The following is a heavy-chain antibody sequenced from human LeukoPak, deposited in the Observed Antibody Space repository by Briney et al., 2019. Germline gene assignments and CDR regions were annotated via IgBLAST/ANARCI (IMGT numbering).Heavy chain of an antibody. D-gene: IGHD4-17*01. V-gene: IGHV4-4*07. CDR2: IYTSGST. J-gene: IGHJ4*02. Sequence: SETLSLTCTVSGGSISSYYWSWIRQPAGKGLEWIGRIYTSGSTNYNPSLKSRVTISVDTSKNQFSLKLSSVTAADTAVYYCAREAVTSRSLDYWGQGTLVTVSS. CDR1: GGSISSYY. CDR3: AREAVTSRSLDY.